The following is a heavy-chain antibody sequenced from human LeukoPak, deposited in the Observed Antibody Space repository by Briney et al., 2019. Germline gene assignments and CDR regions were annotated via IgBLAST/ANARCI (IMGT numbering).Heavy chain of an antibody. CDR3: ARVNGYSFDY. V-gene: IGHV1-3*04. Sequence: ASVKVYCKASGYTFTGFTIHWVRQAPGQRLEWMGWINTGNGNTKYSQKFQGRVTITRDTTASTAYMELSSLRSEDTAIYYCARVNGYSFDYWGQGALVTVSS. CDR2: INTGNGNT. J-gene: IGHJ4*02. D-gene: IGHD2-8*01. CDR1: GYTFTGFT.